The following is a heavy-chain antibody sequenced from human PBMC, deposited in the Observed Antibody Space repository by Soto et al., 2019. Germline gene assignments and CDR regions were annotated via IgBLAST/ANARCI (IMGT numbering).Heavy chain of an antibody. CDR2: INPSGGST. Sequence: ASVKVSCKASGYTFTSYYMHWVRQAPGQGLEWMGIINPSGGSTSYAQKFQGRVTMTRDTSTSTAYMELRSLRSDDTAVYDCAKEWVYDSSGWSFDYWGQGTLVNVSS. CDR1: GYTFTSYY. CDR3: AKEWVYDSSGWSFDY. J-gene: IGHJ4*02. V-gene: IGHV1-46*01. D-gene: IGHD3-22*01.